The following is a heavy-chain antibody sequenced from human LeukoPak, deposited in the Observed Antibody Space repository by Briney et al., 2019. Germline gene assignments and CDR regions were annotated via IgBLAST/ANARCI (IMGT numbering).Heavy chain of an antibody. CDR3: AREPTRITMIVGDAFDI. D-gene: IGHD3-22*01. CDR2: INSDGSST. CDR1: GFTFSSYW. V-gene: IGHV3-74*01. Sequence: GGSLRLSCAASGFTFSSYWMHWVRQAPGKGLVWVSRINSDGSSTSYADSVKGRFTISRDNAKNTLYLQMNSLRAEDTAVYYCAREPTRITMIVGDAFDIWGQGTMVTVSS. J-gene: IGHJ3*02.